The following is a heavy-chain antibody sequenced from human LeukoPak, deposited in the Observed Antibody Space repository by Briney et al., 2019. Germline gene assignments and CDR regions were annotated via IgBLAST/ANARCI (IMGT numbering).Heavy chain of an antibody. CDR2: ITYSGST. J-gene: IGHJ4*02. D-gene: IGHD3-16*01. Sequence: SETLSLTCTVSGGSISSYCWSWIRNRPGQGQELSGYITYSGSTNYNHTLKSRVTISVDMYKNQFSLYLTSVTAADTAVYYCASGSTLMIDWGQGTLVTVSS. V-gene: IGHV4-59*01. CDR3: ASGSTLMID. CDR1: GGSISSYC.